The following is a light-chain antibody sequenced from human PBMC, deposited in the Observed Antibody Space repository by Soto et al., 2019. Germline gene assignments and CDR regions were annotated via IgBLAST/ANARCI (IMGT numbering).Light chain of an antibody. CDR2: EVT. Sequence: QSALTQPASVSGSPGQSITISCTGSSSDVGSYNLVSWYQQHPGKAPKLMIYEVTKRPSGVSNRFSAFKYGNTASLTISGLQAEDEADYYCCSYAGSSTSVFGTGTKLTVL. CDR3: CSYAGSSTSV. J-gene: IGLJ1*01. V-gene: IGLV2-23*02. CDR1: SSDVGSYNL.